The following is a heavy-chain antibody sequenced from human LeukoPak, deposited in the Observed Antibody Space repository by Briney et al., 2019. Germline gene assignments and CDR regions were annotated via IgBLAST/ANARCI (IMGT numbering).Heavy chain of an antibody. D-gene: IGHD1-26*01. CDR1: GFTFSTYW. CDR2: ISSRGSNI. CDR3: ARVRGSYSSDY. Sequence: GGSLRLSXAASGFTFSTYWMHWVRQAPGKGLEWVSYISSRGSNIYYADSVKGRFTISRDNAKSSLYLQMNSLRAEDTALYYCARVRGSYSSDYWGLGTLVTVSS. J-gene: IGHJ4*02. V-gene: IGHV3-48*04.